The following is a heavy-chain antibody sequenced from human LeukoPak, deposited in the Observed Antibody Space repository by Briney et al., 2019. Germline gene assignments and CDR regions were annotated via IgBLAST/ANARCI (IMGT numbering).Heavy chain of an antibody. V-gene: IGHV3-11*06. CDR3: ASYGMTTVTTTDNWFDP. CDR1: GFTFSDYY. CDR2: ISSSSSYT. D-gene: IGHD4-17*01. J-gene: IGHJ5*02. Sequence: GGSLRLSCAASGFTFSDYYMSWIRQAPGKGLEWVSYISSSSSYTNSADSVKGRFTISRENAKNSLYLQMNSLRAEDTAVYYCASYGMTTVTTTDNWFDPWGQGTLVTVSS.